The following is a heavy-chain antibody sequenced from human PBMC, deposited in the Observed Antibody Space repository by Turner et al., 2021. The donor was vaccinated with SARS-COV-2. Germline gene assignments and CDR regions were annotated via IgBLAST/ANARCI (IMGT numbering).Heavy chain of an antibody. CDR3: ARHQGSTSGYDHGMNV. Sequence: QVQLQEPGPGLVRPSETLSLSCTVSGGSISSKSWSWIRQSPGRGLEWIGYFYKIGSIDYNPTLRSRVTISVDTSKNQLSLNLISMTAADTAVYYCARHQGSTSGYDHGMNVWGQGTAVIVSS. CDR2: FYKIGSI. D-gene: IGHD1-1*01. CDR1: GGSISSKS. V-gene: IGHV4-59*08. J-gene: IGHJ6*02.